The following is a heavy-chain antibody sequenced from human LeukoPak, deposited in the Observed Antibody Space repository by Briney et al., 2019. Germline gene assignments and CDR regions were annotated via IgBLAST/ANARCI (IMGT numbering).Heavy chain of an antibody. CDR1: GYTFTGYY. CDR2: INPNSGGT. J-gene: IGHJ4*02. V-gene: IGHV1-2*02. Sequence: GASVKVSCKASGYTFTGYYMHWVRQAPGQGLEWMGWINPNSGGTNYAQKFQGRVTMTRDTSISTAYMELSRLRSDDTAVYYCATSTTVVTLYMYFDYWGQGTLVTVSS. D-gene: IGHD4-17*01. CDR3: ATSTTVVTLYMYFDY.